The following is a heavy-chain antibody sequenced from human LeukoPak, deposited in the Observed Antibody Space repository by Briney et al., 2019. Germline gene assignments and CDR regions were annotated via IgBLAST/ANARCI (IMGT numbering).Heavy chain of an antibody. CDR2: IHTTGGT. Sequence: SETLSLTCTVFGDSISRYYWSWIRQSAGKGLEWIGHIHTTGGTNYNPSRRGQVTMSLDTTKNQFSLTLTSVTAADAAVYYCARLSLGANYYFDYWGQGTLVTVSS. J-gene: IGHJ4*02. D-gene: IGHD1-26*01. CDR1: GDSISRYY. V-gene: IGHV4-4*07. CDR3: ARLSLGANYYFDY.